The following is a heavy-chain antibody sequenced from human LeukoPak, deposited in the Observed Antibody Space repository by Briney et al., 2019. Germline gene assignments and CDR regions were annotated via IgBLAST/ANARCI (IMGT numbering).Heavy chain of an antibody. Sequence: GGSLRLSCAASGFTFSDYAMTWVRQAPGKGLEWVATISGSGLMTYYADSVKGRFTVSGDNSKNTLYLQMNSLRAEDTAVYYCAKDYDILTGYYKSWYFDYWGQGTLVTVSS. CDR1: GFTFSDYA. J-gene: IGHJ4*02. CDR2: ISGSGLMT. V-gene: IGHV3-23*01. D-gene: IGHD3-9*01. CDR3: AKDYDILTGYYKSWYFDY.